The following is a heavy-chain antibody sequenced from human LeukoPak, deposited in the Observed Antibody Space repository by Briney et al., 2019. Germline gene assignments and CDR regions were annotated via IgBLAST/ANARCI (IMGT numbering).Heavy chain of an antibody. Sequence: GGSLRLSCAVSGFTFRTYWMHWVRQVPGEGLVWVLRINEDGSVTNYADSVKGRFTISRDNAQSTLYLQMHSLSAEDTAIYYCGRDLGGRSSYWGQGALVTVSS. D-gene: IGHD3-16*01. V-gene: IGHV3-74*01. CDR1: GFTFRTYW. CDR2: INEDGSVT. CDR3: GRDLGGRSSY. J-gene: IGHJ4*02.